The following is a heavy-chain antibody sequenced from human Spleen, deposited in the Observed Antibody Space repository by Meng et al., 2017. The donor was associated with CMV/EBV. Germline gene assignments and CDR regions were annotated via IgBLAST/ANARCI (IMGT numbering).Heavy chain of an antibody. CDR1: GYTFSRYG. Sequence: ASVKVSCKASGYTFSRYGISWVRQAPGQGLEWMGWISAYTGNTKYAQKLQGRVTMTTDTSTGTAYMGVRSLKSDDTALYYCARGAVELERGDYYGMDVWGQGTTVTVSS. V-gene: IGHV1-18*01. CDR3: ARGAVELERGDYYGMDV. D-gene: IGHD1-1*01. CDR2: ISAYTGNT. J-gene: IGHJ6*02.